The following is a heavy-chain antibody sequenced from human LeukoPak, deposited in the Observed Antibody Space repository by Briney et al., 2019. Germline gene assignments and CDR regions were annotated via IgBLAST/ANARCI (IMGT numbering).Heavy chain of an antibody. Sequence: PGGSLRLSCAASGFTFSSYAMSWVRQAPGKGLEWVSAISGSGGSTYYADSVKGRFTISRDNSKNTLYLQMNSLRAEDTAVYYCAKDLGDYDYVWGSYEWPLDYWGQGTLVTVSS. D-gene: IGHD3-16*01. V-gene: IGHV3-23*01. J-gene: IGHJ4*02. CDR2: ISGSGGST. CDR3: AKDLGDYDYVWGSYEWPLDY. CDR1: GFTFSSYA.